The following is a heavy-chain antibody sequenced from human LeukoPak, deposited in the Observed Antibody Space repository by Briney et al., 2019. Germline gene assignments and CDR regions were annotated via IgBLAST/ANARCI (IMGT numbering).Heavy chain of an antibody. D-gene: IGHD4-11*01. V-gene: IGHV1-8*01. Sequence: ASVKVSCKASGYTFTSYDINWVRQATGQGLEWMGWMNPNSGDSVCAQKFQGRVTMTRNTSITTAYMELSSLRSEDTAVYYCARTSYSNYYMDVWGKGTTVTVSS. J-gene: IGHJ6*03. CDR3: ARTSYSNYYMDV. CDR2: MNPNSGDS. CDR1: GYTFTSYD.